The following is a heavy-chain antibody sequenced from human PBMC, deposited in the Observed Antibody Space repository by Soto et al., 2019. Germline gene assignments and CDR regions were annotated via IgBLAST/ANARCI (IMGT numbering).Heavy chain of an antibody. CDR2: INHSGST. Sequence: SETLSLTCAVYGGSFSGYYWSWIRQPPGKGLEWIGEINHSGSTNYNPSLKSRVTISVDTSKNQFSLKLSSVTAADTAVYYCARGHYYGSGHYYFDYWGQGTLVTVSS. CDR1: GGSFSGYY. J-gene: IGHJ4*02. CDR3: ARGHYYGSGHYYFDY. D-gene: IGHD3-10*01. V-gene: IGHV4-34*01.